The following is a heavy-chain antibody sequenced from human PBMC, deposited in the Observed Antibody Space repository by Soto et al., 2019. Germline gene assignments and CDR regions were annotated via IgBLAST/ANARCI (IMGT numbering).Heavy chain of an antibody. CDR1: GGTFSSYA. CDR2: IIPILGIA. V-gene: IGHV1-69*04. D-gene: IGHD2-15*01. J-gene: IGHJ6*02. CDR3: ASRPYCSGGSCYVSYYGMDV. Sequence: ASVKVSCKASGGTFSSYAISWVRQAPGQGLEWMGRIIPILGIANYAQKFQGRVTITADKSTSTAYMELSSLRSEDTAVYYCASRPYCSGGSCYVSYYGMDVWGQGTTVTVSS.